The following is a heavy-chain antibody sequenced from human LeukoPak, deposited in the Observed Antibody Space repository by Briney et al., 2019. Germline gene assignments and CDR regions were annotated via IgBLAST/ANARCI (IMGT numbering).Heavy chain of an antibody. V-gene: IGHV3-21*05. J-gene: IGHJ1*01. CDR2: ISTGSTFT. CDR1: GFSFSKYS. Sequence: GGSLRLSCAASGFSFSKYSMNWVRQAPGKGLEWVSYISTGSTFTTYADSVKGRFTISRDDAKNSLYLQMNSLRAEDTAVYYCARGHFELGYWGQGTLVTVSS. CDR3: ARGHFELGY. D-gene: IGHD3-9*01.